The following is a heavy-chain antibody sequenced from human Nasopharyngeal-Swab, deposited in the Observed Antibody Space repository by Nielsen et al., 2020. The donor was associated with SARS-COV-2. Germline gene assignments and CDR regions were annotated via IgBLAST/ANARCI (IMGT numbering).Heavy chain of an antibody. Sequence: WFRQPPEKGLEWIGSIYYSGSTYYNPSLRSRVTISVDTSKNQFALKLSSVTAADPAVYYCARERGRGGIWNYYYYYIDVWGKGTTVTVSS. V-gene: IGHV4-39*06. J-gene: IGHJ6*03. CDR3: ARERGRGGIWNYYYYYIDV. D-gene: IGHD3-10*01. CDR2: IYYSGST.